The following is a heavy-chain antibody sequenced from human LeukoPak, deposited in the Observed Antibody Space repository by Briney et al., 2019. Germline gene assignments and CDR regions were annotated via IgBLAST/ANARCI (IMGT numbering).Heavy chain of an antibody. V-gene: IGHV6-1*01. CDR1: GDSVSRKSAG. CDR3: ARGGLVRGSIDSLIAFDF. J-gene: IGHJ3*01. D-gene: IGHD3-10*01. CDR2: IYYRSTWYS. Sequence: SRTLSLSCAISGDSVSRKSAGCNWIRQSPSRGLEWLGRIYYRSTWYSDFLTSRITISPDTYKNQFSLHLDSVTPEDTAVYYCARGGLVRGSIDSLIAFDFWGQGTVVNVSS.